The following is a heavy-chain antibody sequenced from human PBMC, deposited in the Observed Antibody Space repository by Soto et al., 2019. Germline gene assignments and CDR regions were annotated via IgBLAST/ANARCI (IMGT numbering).Heavy chain of an antibody. CDR2: INGGGGIT. D-gene: IGHD4-17*01. J-gene: IGHJ4*02. V-gene: IGHV3-23*01. CDR3: AKDKEDYGDYVA. Sequence: EVQLLESGGGLIQPGGSLRLSCAASGFTFSSYAMNWVRQAPGEGLEWVSHINGGGGITYYADSAKGRFTISRDNSKSTLYLQMNSLRAEDTALYYCAKDKEDYGDYVAWGQGTLVTVSS. CDR1: GFTFSSYA.